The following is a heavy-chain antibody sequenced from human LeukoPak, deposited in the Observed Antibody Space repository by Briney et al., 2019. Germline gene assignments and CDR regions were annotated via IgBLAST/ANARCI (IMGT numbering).Heavy chain of an antibody. J-gene: IGHJ6*03. Sequence: ASVKVSCNASGYTFTGYYMHWVRQPTGQGLEWMGCRNPNSGNTGYAQKFQGRVTMTRNTSISTAYMEQSSLRSEDTAVYYCARVGYDIPYYYYMDVWGKGTAVTISS. V-gene: IGHV1-8*02. CDR3: ARVGYDIPYYYYMDV. D-gene: IGHD3-9*01. CDR2: RNPNSGNT. CDR1: GYTFTGYY.